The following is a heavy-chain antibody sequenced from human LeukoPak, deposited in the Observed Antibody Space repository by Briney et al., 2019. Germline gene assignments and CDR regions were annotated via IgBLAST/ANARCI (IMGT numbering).Heavy chain of an antibody. CDR2: IYHSGST. D-gene: IGHD2-15*01. V-gene: IGHV4-30-2*01. Sequence: LECIGYIYHSGSTYYNPSLKSRVTISVDRSKNQFYLKLSSVTAADTAVYYCARDLGGAFDIWGQGTMVTVSS. CDR3: ARDLGGAFDI. J-gene: IGHJ3*02.